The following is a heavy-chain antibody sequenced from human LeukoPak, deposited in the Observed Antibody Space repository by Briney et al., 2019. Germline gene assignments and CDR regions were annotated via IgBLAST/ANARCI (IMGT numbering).Heavy chain of an antibody. CDR3: ARGLTQGQQLAYFDY. CDR1: GGSISSYY. CDR2: IYYSGST. Sequence: PSETLSLTCTVSGGSISSYYWSWIRQPPGKGLEWIGYIYYSGSTNYNPSLKCRVTISVDTSKNQFSLKLSSVTAADTAVYYCARGLTQGQQLAYFDYWGQGTLVTVSS. V-gene: IGHV4-59*01. J-gene: IGHJ4*02. D-gene: IGHD6-13*01.